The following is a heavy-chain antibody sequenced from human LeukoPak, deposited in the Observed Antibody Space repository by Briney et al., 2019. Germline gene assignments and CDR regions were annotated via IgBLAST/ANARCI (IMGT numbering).Heavy chain of an antibody. CDR3: ARLSDYYDSSGYYSQFDY. CDR2: IIPIFGTA. CDR1: GGTFTSYA. D-gene: IGHD3-22*01. Sequence: SVKVSCKASGGTFTSYAISWVRQAPGQGLEWMGRIIPIFGTANSAQKFQGRVTITADKSTSTAYMELSSMRSEDTAVYYCARLSDYYDSSGYYSQFDYWGQGTLVTVSS. V-gene: IGHV1-69*06. J-gene: IGHJ4*02.